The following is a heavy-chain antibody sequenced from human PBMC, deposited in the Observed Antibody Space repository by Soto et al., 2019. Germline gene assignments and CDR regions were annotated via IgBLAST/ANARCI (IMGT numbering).Heavy chain of an antibody. CDR3: ASWVGYCSGSTCYSAFDY. D-gene: IGHD2-15*01. V-gene: IGHV3-74*01. Sequence: EVQLVESGGGRVHPGGSLRLSCAASGFTFSNYWMHWVRQAPGKGLVWVSRIGTDGSSTDYADSVKGRFTISRDNAKNTLNLQMNSLRAEDTAVYYCASWVGYCSGSTCYSAFDYWGRGTLVTVSS. CDR2: IGTDGSST. J-gene: IGHJ4*02. CDR1: GFTFSNYW.